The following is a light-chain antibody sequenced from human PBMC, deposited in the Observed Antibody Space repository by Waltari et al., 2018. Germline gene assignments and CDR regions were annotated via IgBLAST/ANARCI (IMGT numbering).Light chain of an antibody. CDR3: QQHGTLPAT. CDR2: RAS. CDR1: QSVGSSS. J-gene: IGKJ1*01. Sequence: DIVLTQSPGTASLSPGDRVTLSCRASQSVGSSSLAWYQQKPGPAPRLVIYRASRRATGIPDRFSGSGSGTDFSLTISRMEPEDFAVYYCQQHGTLPATFGQGTKVEIK. V-gene: IGKV3-20*01.